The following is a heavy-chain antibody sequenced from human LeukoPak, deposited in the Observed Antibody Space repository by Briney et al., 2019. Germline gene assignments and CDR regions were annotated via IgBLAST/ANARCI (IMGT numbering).Heavy chain of an antibody. D-gene: IGHD3-22*01. Sequence: PGGSLRLSCAASGFTFSSYSMNWVRQAPGTGLEWXXXXSTSASYIYYADXVKGRXTISRDNAKNSLYLQMNSLRAEDTAVYYCARDLESYNSGGYYFGSWGQGTLVTVSS. J-gene: IGHJ4*02. CDR1: GFTFSSYS. CDR3: ARDLESYNSGGYYFGS. V-gene: IGHV3-21*01. CDR2: XSTSASYI.